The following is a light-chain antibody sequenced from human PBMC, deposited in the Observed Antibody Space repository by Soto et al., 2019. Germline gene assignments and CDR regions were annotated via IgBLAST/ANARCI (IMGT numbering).Light chain of an antibody. CDR2: AAS. V-gene: IGKV1-39*01. CDR3: QQSYSTFKT. J-gene: IGKJ1*01. CDR1: QTINSY. Sequence: DVQMTQSPSSLSASVGDIVTITCRASQTINSYLNWYQQKPGKAPKLLIYAASSLKSGVPSRFSGSGSGTDFTLTISNLQPEDFATYYCQQSYSTFKTFGQGTKVES.